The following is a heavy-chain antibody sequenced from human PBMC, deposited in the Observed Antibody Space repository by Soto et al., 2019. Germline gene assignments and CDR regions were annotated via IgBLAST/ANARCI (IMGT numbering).Heavy chain of an antibody. CDR1: GFTFSSYA. CDR3: AKVGVTTSSAYYYGMDA. CDR2: ISGSGGST. J-gene: IGHJ6*02. D-gene: IGHD4-4*01. Sequence: TVGSLRLSCAASGFTFSSYAMSWVRQAPGKGLEWVSAISGSGGSTYYADSVKGRFTISRDNSKNTLYLQMNSLRAEDTAVYYCAKVGVTTSSAYYYGMDAWGQGTTVTVSS. V-gene: IGHV3-23*01.